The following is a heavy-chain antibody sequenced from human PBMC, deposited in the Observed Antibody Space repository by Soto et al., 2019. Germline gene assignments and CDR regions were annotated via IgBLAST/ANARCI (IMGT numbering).Heavy chain of an antibody. Sequence: HPGGSLRLSCAASGFTFSGSAMHWVRQASGKGLEWVGRIRSKANSYATAYAASVKGRFTISRDDSKNTAYLQMNSLKTEDTAVYYCTTVAARFHGMDVWGQGTTVTVSS. V-gene: IGHV3-73*01. J-gene: IGHJ6*02. CDR2: IRSKANSYAT. D-gene: IGHD6-6*01. CDR3: TTVAARFHGMDV. CDR1: GFTFSGSA.